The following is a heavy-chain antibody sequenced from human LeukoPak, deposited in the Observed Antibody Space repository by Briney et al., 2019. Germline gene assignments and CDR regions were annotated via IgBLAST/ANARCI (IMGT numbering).Heavy chain of an antibody. CDR3: ARDPYGDSDAFDI. D-gene: IGHD4-17*01. CDR2: ISSSGSYI. CDR1: GFTFSSYS. J-gene: IGHJ3*02. Sequence: GGSLRLSCAASGFTFSSYSMNWVRQAPGKGLEWVSSISSSGSYIYYADSVKGRFTISRDNAKNSLYLQMNSLRAEDTAVYYCARDPYGDSDAFDIWGQGTMVSVSS. V-gene: IGHV3-21*01.